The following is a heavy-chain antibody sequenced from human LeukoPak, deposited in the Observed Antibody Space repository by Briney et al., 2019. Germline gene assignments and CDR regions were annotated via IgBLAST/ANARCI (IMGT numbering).Heavy chain of an antibody. CDR1: GGSISSYY. Sequence: SETLSLTCTVSGGSISSYYWSWIRQPPGKGLEWIGYIYHSGSTYYNPSLKSRVTISVDRSKNQFSLKLSSVTAADTAVYYCARDPRWNAFDIWGQGTMVTVSS. CDR3: ARDPRWNAFDI. V-gene: IGHV4-59*12. D-gene: IGHD3-3*01. CDR2: IYHSGST. J-gene: IGHJ3*02.